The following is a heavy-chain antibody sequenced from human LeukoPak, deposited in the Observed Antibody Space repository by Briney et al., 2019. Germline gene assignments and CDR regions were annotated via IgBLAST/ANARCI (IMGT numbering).Heavy chain of an antibody. D-gene: IGHD3-22*01. V-gene: IGHV1-8*01. CDR1: GYTFTSYD. CDR3: ASAGSSGNSSFDY. CDR2: MNANSGNK. J-gene: IGHJ4*02. Sequence: ASVTVSCLASGYTFTSYDINWVRQATGQGLEWTGCMNANSGNKGYAQNFLDRVNTTSNTSISTAYMELISLRADDTAVEYCASAGSSGNSSFDYWGQGTLVTVSS.